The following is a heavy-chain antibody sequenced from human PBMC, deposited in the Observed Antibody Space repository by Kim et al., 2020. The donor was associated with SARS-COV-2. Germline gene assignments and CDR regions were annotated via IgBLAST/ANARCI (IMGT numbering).Heavy chain of an antibody. CDR3: ARGYSR. J-gene: IGHJ4*02. Sequence: SETLSLTCAVYGGSFSGYSWSWIRQPPGKGLEWIGEINQSGSTNYNSSLKSRVTISVDTSKNQFFLKLSSVTAADTGVYYCARGYSRWGQGTLVTVSS. CDR1: GGSFSGYS. V-gene: IGHV4-34*01. D-gene: IGHD5-12*01. CDR2: INQSGST.